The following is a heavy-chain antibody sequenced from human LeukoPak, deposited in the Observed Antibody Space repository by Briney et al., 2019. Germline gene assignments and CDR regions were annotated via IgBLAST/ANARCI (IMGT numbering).Heavy chain of an antibody. CDR1: GYTFTGYY. V-gene: IGHV1-2*06. D-gene: IGHD1-20*01. CDR2: INPNSGGT. CDR3: ATLTRITGTSRPHY. J-gene: IGHJ4*02. Sequence: GASVKVSCKASGYTFTGYYMHWVRQAPGQGLEWMGRINPNSGGTNYAQKLQGRVTMTRDTSISTAYMELSRLRSDDTAVYYCATLTRITGTSRPHYWGQGTLVTVSS.